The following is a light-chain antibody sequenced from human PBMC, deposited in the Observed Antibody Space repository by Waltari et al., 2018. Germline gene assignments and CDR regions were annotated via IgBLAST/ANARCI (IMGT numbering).Light chain of an antibody. V-gene: IGLV9-49*01. CDR2: VGTGGIVG. CDR3: GADHGTGRNFVWI. Sequence: QPVLTQPSSLSASLGDSITLTCTLSSGYNTYGVDWYQQRPGRGPQFVMRVGTGGIVGSKGEGIPDRFSASASGLNRYLTIKNVQEEDESDFHCGADHGTGRNFVWIFGGGTRLTVL. CDR1: SGYNTYG. J-gene: IGLJ2*01.